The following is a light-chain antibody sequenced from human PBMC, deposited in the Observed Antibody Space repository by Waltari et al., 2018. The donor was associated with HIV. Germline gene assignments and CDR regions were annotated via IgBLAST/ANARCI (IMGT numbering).Light chain of an antibody. V-gene: IGKV2-28*01. CDR3: MQALQTPLFT. J-gene: IGKJ3*01. Sequence: DIVLTQSPLSLPVTPGEQSSISRRSSQSLLHSNGYNYLDWYLQKPGQSPQLLIYLGSNRASGVPDRFSGSGSGTDFTPKISRVEAEDVGVYYCMQALQTPLFTFGPGTKVDIK. CDR1: QSLLHSNGYNY. CDR2: LGS.